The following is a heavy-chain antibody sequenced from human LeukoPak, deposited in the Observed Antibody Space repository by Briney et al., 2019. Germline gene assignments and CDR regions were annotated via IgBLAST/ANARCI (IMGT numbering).Heavy chain of an antibody. CDR3: ARDSSXYSNGVXFDP. Sequence: PGGSLRLSCAASGFTFSSYWMSWVRQAPGKGLEWVANIKQDGSEKYYVDSVKGRFTISRDNAKNSLYLQMNSLRAEDTAVYYCARDSSXYSNGVXFDPWGQXTLVTVS. D-gene: IGHD3-22*01. CDR2: IKQDGSEK. V-gene: IGHV3-7*01. J-gene: IGHJ5*02. CDR1: GFTFSSYW.